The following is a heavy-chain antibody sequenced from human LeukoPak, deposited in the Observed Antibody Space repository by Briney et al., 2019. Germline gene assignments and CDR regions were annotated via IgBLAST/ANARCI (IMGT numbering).Heavy chain of an antibody. CDR1: GYTFTGYY. CDR3: ARGGSSGYYYFWFDP. CDR2: INPNSGST. Sequence: GASVEVSCKASGYTFTGYYMHWVRQAPGQGPEWMGWINPNSGSTNYAQKFQGWVTMTRDTSISTAYMELSRLRSDDTAVYYCARGGSSGYYYFWFDPWGQGTLVTVSS. D-gene: IGHD3-22*01. V-gene: IGHV1-2*04. J-gene: IGHJ5*02.